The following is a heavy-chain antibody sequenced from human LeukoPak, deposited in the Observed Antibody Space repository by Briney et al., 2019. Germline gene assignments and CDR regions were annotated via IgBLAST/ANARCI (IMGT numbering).Heavy chain of an antibody. V-gene: IGHV3-21*01. CDR3: ASFPGGARNY. CDR2: ISSSSSYI. J-gene: IGHJ4*02. Sequence: PGGSLRLSCAASGFTFSSYSMNWVRQAPGEGVEGVSSISSSSSYIYYADSVKGGFTISRDNANNSLYLQMNSLSAEDTAVYYCASFPGGARNYWGQGTLVTVSS. CDR1: GFTFSSYS. D-gene: IGHD1-26*01.